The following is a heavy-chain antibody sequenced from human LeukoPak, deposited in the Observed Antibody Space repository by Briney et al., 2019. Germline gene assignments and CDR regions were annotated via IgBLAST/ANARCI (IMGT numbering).Heavy chain of an antibody. V-gene: IGHV3-30*18. J-gene: IGHJ4*02. CDR2: ISYDGSNK. CDR1: GFTFSSYG. D-gene: IGHD3-10*01. Sequence: GGSLRLSCAASGFTFSSYGMHWVRQAPGKGLEWVAVISYDGSNKYYADSVKGRSTISRDNSKNTLYLQMNSLRAEDTAVYYCAKENGSGSYYEGGDYFDYWGQGTLVTVSS. CDR3: AKENGSGSYYEGGDYFDY.